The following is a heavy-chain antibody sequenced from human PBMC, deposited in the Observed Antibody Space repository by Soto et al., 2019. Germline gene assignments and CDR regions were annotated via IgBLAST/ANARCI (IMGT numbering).Heavy chain of an antibody. J-gene: IGHJ4*02. CDR1: GYSFSNYW. V-gene: IGHV5-10-1*03. CDR2: IDPTDSYT. CDR3: ARHLRSTALTRNAWYYFDY. D-gene: IGHD1-1*01. Sequence: EVQLVQSGAEVKKPGESLRISCQGFGYSFSNYWITWVRQVPGKGLEWMGRIDPTDSYTNFSPSFQGRVTISLDRSTNTAHLHWNSVTASDTAMYFCARHLRSTALTRNAWYYFDYWGQGTLVTVSS.